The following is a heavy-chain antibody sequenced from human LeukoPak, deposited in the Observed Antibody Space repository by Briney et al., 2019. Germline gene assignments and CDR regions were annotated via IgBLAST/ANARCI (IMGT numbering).Heavy chain of an antibody. CDR1: GGSFSGYY. CDR3: ARESSSSFHYYYYMDV. Sequence: PSETLSLTCAVYGGSFSGYYWSWIRQPPGKGLEWIGEINHSGSTNYNPSLKSRVTISVDTSKNQFPLKLSSVTAADTAVYYCARESSSSFHYYYYMDVWGKGTTVTVSS. D-gene: IGHD6-6*01. CDR2: INHSGST. J-gene: IGHJ6*03. V-gene: IGHV4-34*01.